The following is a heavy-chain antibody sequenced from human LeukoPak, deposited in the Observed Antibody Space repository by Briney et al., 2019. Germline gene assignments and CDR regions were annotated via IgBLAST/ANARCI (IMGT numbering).Heavy chain of an antibody. J-gene: IGHJ4*02. CDR3: ARHGTVTHRFDY. CDR1: GGSMSSSSYY. D-gene: IGHD4-17*01. CDR2: IYYSGST. Sequence: SETLSLTCGVSGGSMSSSSYYWGWIRQPLGKGLEWIGSIYYSGSTYYNPSLKSRVTISVDSSKNQCSLKLSSVTAADTAVYYCARHGTVTHRFDYWGQGTLVTVSS. V-gene: IGHV4-39*01.